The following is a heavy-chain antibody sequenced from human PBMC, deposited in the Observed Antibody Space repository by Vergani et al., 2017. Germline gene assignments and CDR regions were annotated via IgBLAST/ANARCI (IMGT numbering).Heavy chain of an antibody. CDR3: TKDRSRRGYFDY. V-gene: IGHV3-23*01. CDR2: ISGSGGST. Sequence: EVQLLESGGGLVQPGGSLRLSCAASGFTFSSYAMSWVRQAPGKGLEWVSAISGSGGSTYYADSVKGRFTISRDNSKNTLYLQMNSLRAEDTAVYYCTKDRSRRGYFDYWGQGTLVTVSS. J-gene: IGHJ4*02. CDR1: GFTFSSYA.